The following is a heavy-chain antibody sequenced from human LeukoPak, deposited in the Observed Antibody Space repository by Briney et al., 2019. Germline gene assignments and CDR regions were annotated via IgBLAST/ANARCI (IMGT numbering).Heavy chain of an antibody. D-gene: IGHD6-13*01. CDR2: ISGSGGST. CDR3: AKVLSSSRKNNWFDP. Sequence: GGSLRLSSAASGFTFSSYAMSWVRQAPGKGLEWVSAISGSGGSTYYADSVKGRFTISRDNSKNTLYLQMNSLRAEDTAVYYCAKVLSSSRKNNWFDPWGQGTLVTVSS. CDR1: GFTFSSYA. J-gene: IGHJ5*02. V-gene: IGHV3-23*01.